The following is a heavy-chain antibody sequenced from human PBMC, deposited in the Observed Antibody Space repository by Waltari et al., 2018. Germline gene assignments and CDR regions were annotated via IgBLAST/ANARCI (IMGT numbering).Heavy chain of an antibody. V-gene: IGHV4-38-2*01. D-gene: IGHD6-13*01. CDR1: GYSISSGFY. J-gene: IGHJ4*02. CDR3: ARRGSSSWYFDY. Sequence: QVQLQESGPGLVKPLETLSLTCPVHGYSISSGFYWGRIRQPPGKGLEWVGSIYHSGSTYYNPSLKSRVTISVDTSKNQFSLKVSSVTAADTAVYYCARRGSSSWYFDYWGQGTLVTVSS. CDR2: IYHSGST.